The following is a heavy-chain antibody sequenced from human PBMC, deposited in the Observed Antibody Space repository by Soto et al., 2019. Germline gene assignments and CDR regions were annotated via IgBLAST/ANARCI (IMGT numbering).Heavy chain of an antibody. V-gene: IGHV1-18*01. CDR2: ISGYNGHT. D-gene: IGHD3-16*01. Sequence: QVQLVQSGAEVRKPGASVKVSCKASGYTFTTYGISGVRQAPGQGLEWMGWISGYNGHTKYAQKFQGRVTMTTDTSTSTAYMDLRSLRSDDTAVYYCAREGEMPYYYYGLDVWGQGTTVTVSS. CDR3: AREGEMPYYYYGLDV. J-gene: IGHJ6*02. CDR1: GYTFTTYG.